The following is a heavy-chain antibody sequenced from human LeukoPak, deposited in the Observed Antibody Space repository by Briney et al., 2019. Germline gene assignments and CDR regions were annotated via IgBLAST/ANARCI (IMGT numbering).Heavy chain of an antibody. CDR1: GFTFSSYG. V-gene: IGHV3-30*02. Sequence: GGSLRLSCAASGFTFSSYGMHWVRQAPGKGLEWVAFIRYDGSNKYYADSVKGRFTISRDNSKSTLYLQMNSLRAEDTAVYYCAKDGYCSSTSCYDGAATYYYYYMDVWGKGTTVTVSS. CDR3: AKDGYCSSTSCYDGAATYYYYYMDV. J-gene: IGHJ6*03. D-gene: IGHD2-2*03. CDR2: IRYDGSNK.